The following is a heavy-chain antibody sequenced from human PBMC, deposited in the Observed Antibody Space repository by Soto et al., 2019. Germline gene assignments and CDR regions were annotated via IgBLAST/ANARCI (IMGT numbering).Heavy chain of an antibody. CDR1: GGTFSSYA. D-gene: IGHD3-9*01. J-gene: IGHJ4*02. CDR2: IIPIFGTA. Sequence: ASVKVSCKASGGTFSSYAISWVRQAPGQGLEWMGGIIPIFGTANYAQKFQGRVTITADESTSTAYMELNSLRAEDTAVYYCAKDFDWDLXLDYWGQGTLVTVSS. CDR3: AKDFDWDLXLDY. V-gene: IGHV1-69*13.